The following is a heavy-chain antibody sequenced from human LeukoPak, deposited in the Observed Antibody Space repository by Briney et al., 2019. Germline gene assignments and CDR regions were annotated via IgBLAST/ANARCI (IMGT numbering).Heavy chain of an antibody. CDR1: GFTFSKYG. J-gene: IGHJ5*02. Sequence: GTSLRLSCAASGFTFSKYGMHWVRQAPGKGLEWVAVIWFDGINTNHADFVKGRFTVSRDNSKNTLFLQMNSLRAEDTAVYFCVRDYCSGGSCYESKWFDPWGQGTLVTVSS. CDR3: VRDYCSGGSCYESKWFDP. D-gene: IGHD2-15*01. V-gene: IGHV3-33*01. CDR2: IWFDGINT.